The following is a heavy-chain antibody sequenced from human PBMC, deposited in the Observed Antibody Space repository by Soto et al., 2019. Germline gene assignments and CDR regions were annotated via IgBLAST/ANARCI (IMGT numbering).Heavy chain of an antibody. CDR1: GYAFTSYA. V-gene: IGHV1-18*01. J-gene: IGHJ4*02. Sequence: ASVKVSCKASGYAFTSYAMHWVRQAPGQGLEWMGWISAYNGNTNYAQKLQGRVTMTTDTSTSTAYMELRSLRSDDTAVYYCARSGVSGSYYGYFDYWGQGTLVTVSS. CDR3: ARSGVSGSYYGYFDY. CDR2: ISAYNGNT. D-gene: IGHD1-26*01.